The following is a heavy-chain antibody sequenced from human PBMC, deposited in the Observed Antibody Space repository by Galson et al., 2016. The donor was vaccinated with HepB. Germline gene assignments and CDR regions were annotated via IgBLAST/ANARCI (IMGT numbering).Heavy chain of an antibody. D-gene: IGHD4-23*01. Sequence: SVKVSCKASGGTVSSHAISWVRQAPGHGLEWVGGIIPMYGTADHAQKFQDRVPITADESPSTANMELSSLTSEDKAVYYCAKGRTASGGNRNYYYYGMDVWGQGTTVTVSS. J-gene: IGHJ6*02. CDR3: AKGRTASGGNRNYYYYGMDV. CDR2: IIPMYGTA. CDR1: GGTVSSHA. V-gene: IGHV1-69*13.